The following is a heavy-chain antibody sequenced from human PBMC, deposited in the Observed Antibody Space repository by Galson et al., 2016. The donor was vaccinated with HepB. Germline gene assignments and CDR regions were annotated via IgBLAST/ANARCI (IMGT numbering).Heavy chain of an antibody. CDR2: ISYDASNK. CDR3: AKLLELYRLGLYDYYGMDV. Sequence: SLRLSCAASGFTFSNYAMRWVRQAPGKGLEWVAVISYDASNKYYADSVKGRFTISRDNSKNTLYLQMNSPRAEDTAVYYCAKLLELYRLGLYDYYGMDVWGKGTTVTVSS. D-gene: IGHD2-8*02. J-gene: IGHJ6*04. V-gene: IGHV3-30*18. CDR1: GFTFSNYA.